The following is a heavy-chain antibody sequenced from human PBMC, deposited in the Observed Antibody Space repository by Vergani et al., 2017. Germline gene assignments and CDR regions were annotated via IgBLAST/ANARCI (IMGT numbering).Heavy chain of an antibody. J-gene: IGHJ6*02. CDR1: GGSISSYY. CDR3: ARDRLLSFDGMDV. Sequence: QVQLQESGPGLVKPSETLSLTCTVSGGSISSYYWSWTRQPPGKGLEWIGYIYYSGSTNYNPSLKSRVTISVDTSKNQFSLKLSSVTAADTAVYYCARDRLLSFDGMDVWGQGTTVTVSS. D-gene: IGHD3/OR15-3a*01. V-gene: IGHV4-59*01. CDR2: IYYSGST.